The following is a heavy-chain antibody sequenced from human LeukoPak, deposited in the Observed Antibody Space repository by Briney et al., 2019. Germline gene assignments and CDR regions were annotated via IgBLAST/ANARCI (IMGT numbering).Heavy chain of an antibody. CDR3: ARGERSGDFCSGYYLN. Sequence: SETLSLTCTVSGGSISSYYWSWIRQPPGKGLEWIGYIYYSGSTNYNPSLKSRVTISVDTSKNQFSLKLSSVTAAETAVYCCARGERSGDFCSGYYLNWGQGTLVTVSS. V-gene: IGHV4-59*01. CDR2: IYYSGST. J-gene: IGHJ4*02. CDR1: GGSISSYY. D-gene: IGHD3-3*01.